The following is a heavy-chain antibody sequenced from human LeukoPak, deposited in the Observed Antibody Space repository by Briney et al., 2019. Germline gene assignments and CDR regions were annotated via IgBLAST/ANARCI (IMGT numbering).Heavy chain of an antibody. CDR2: ISYDGSNK. CDR3: ASGSRYSGLLDY. D-gene: IGHD5-12*01. J-gene: IGHJ4*02. V-gene: IGHV3-30-3*01. CDR1: GFTFSSYA. Sequence: PGGSLRLSCAASGFTFSSYATHWVRQAPGKGLEWVAVISYDGSNKYYADSVKGRFTISRDNSKNTLYLQMNSLRAEDTAVYYCASGSRYSGLLDYWGQGTLVTVSS.